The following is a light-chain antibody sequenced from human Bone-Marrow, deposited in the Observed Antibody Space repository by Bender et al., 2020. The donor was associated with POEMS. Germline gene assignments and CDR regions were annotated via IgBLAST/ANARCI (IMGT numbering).Light chain of an antibody. V-gene: IGLV3-1*01. Sequence: SYEVTQPPSVSVSPGQTAIIACSGDKMGDRYVAWYQQKPGQSPVLVIYEDVKRPSGIPQRFSGSNSGNTASLTISGTQAMDEADYYCQAWDSSSYVFGTGTKVTVL. CDR3: QAWDSSSYV. CDR2: EDV. CDR1: KMGDRY. J-gene: IGLJ1*01.